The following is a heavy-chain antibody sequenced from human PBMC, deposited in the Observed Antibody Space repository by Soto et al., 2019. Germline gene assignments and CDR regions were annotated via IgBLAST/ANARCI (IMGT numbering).Heavy chain of an antibody. Sequence: ASETLSLTCTVSGGSISSGGYYWSWIRQHPGKGLEWIGYIYYSGSTYYNPSLKSRVTISVDTSKNQFSLKLSSVTAADTAVYYCARVYHGAIDYYDSSGYSFDYWGQGTLVTVSS. CDR2: IYYSGST. CDR1: GGSISSGGYY. CDR3: ARVYHGAIDYYDSSGYSFDY. J-gene: IGHJ4*02. V-gene: IGHV4-31*03. D-gene: IGHD3-22*01.